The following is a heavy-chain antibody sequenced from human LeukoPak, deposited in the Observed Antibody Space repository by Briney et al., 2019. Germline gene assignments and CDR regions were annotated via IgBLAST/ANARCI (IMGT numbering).Heavy chain of an antibody. CDR2: ISSQSTFI. V-gene: IGHV3-21*01. D-gene: IGHD3-3*01. CDR3: VRDPGSRLLQWPD. Sequence: GGSLRLSCAASGFTFSSYAMSWVRQAPGKGLEWVSSISSQSTFIYYADSVKGRFTISRDNAKESVHLEMDSLRAEDTAVYYCVRDPGSRLLQWPDWGQGTLVTVSS. J-gene: IGHJ4*02. CDR1: GFTFSSYA.